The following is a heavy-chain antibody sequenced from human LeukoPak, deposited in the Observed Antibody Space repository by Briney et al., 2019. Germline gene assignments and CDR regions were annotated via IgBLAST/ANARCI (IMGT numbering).Heavy chain of an antibody. CDR1: GFTFSSYA. D-gene: IGHD6-25*01. CDR3: ARDLAAAGTNGGY. CDR2: ISYDGSNK. J-gene: IGHJ4*02. V-gene: IGHV3-30-3*01. Sequence: GGSLRLSCAASGFTFSSYAMHGVRQAPGKGVEWVAVISYDGSNKYYADSVKGRFTISRDNSKNTLYLQMNSLRAEDTAVYYCARDLAAAGTNGGYWGQGTLVTVSS.